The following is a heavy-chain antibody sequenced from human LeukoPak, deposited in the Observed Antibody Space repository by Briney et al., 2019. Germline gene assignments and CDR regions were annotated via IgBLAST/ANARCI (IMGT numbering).Heavy chain of an antibody. CDR1: GGSISSGGYS. CDR2: IYHSGST. Sequence: SQTLSLTSAVSGGSISSGGYSWSWIRQPPGKGLEWIGYIYHSGSTYYNPSLKSRVTVSVHTSKNQFSLKLSSVSAADTAVYYCARGVISTDAFDIWGQGTMVTVSS. D-gene: IGHD3-10*01. V-gene: IGHV4-30-2*01. CDR3: ARGVISTDAFDI. J-gene: IGHJ3*02.